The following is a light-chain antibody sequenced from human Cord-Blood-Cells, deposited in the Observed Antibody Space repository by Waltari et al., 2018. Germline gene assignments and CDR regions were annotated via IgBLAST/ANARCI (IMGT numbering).Light chain of an antibody. J-gene: IGLJ1*01. CDR2: EVS. CDR3: SSYTSSSPFYV. Sequence: QSALTQPASVSGSPGQSSTISCTGTSSDVGGYNYVSWYQQHPGKAPKLMIYEVSNRPSGVSNRFSGSKSGNTASLTISGLQAEDEADYYCSSYTSSSPFYVFGTGTKVTVL. CDR1: SSDVGGYNY. V-gene: IGLV2-14*01.